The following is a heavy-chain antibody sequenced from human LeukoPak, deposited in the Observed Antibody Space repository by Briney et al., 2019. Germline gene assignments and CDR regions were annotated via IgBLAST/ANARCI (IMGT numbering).Heavy chain of an antibody. Sequence: ASVKVSCKASGYTFTRYDINWVRQAPGQGLEWMGGIIPIFGKANYAQKFQRRVTITADESRSTAYMELSSLISEDTAVYYCAREARYYYGSGSISYYDYWGQGTLVTVSS. CDR3: AREARYYYGSGSISYYDY. CDR2: IIPIFGKA. J-gene: IGHJ4*02. CDR1: GYTFTRYD. V-gene: IGHV1-69*13. D-gene: IGHD3-10*01.